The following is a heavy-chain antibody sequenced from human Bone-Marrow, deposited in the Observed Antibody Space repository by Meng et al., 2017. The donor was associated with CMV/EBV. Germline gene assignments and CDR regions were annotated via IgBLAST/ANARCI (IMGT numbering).Heavy chain of an antibody. Sequence: ASVKVSCKASGYTFTGYYMHWVRQAPGQGLEWMGWINPNSGGTNYAQKFQGRVTMTRDTSISTAYMELSRLRSDDTAVYYCARGLDILTGYRPGGVDDWGPGNLVNVAS. CDR1: GYTFTGYY. J-gene: IGHJ4*02. CDR2: INPNSGGT. V-gene: IGHV1-2*02. D-gene: IGHD3-9*01. CDR3: ARGLDILTGYRPGGVDD.